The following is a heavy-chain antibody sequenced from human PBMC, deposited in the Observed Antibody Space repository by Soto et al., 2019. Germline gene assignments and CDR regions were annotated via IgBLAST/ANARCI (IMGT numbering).Heavy chain of an antibody. CDR3: AKDLIAARPYGGMDV. Sequence: PGGSLRLSCAASGFTFSSYGMHWVRQAPGKGLEWVAVISYDGSNKYYADSVKGRFTISRDNSKNTLYLQMNSLRAEDTAVYYCAKDLIAARPYGGMDVWGQGTTVTVSS. CDR1: GFTFSSYG. CDR2: ISYDGSNK. V-gene: IGHV3-30*18. J-gene: IGHJ6*02. D-gene: IGHD6-6*01.